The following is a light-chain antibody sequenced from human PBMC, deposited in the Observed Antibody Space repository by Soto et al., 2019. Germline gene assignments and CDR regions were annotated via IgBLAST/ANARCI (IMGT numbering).Light chain of an antibody. CDR1: QSVSSY. CDR3: QQRSNWLT. V-gene: IGKV3-11*01. CDR2: DAS. J-gene: IGKJ5*01. Sequence: EIVLTQSPATLSLSPGERATLSCRASQSVSSYLAWYQQKPGQAPRLLIYDASNRATGIPARFSGSWSGTDFPLTITSLEPEAFAAYYCQQRSNWLTFGQGTRLE.